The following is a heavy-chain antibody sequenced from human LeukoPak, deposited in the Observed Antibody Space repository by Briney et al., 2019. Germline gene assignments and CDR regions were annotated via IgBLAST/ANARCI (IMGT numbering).Heavy chain of an antibody. V-gene: IGHV3-48*04. J-gene: IGHJ4*02. CDR2: ISSSSSTV. Sequence: GESLKISCKGSGYSFTSYWIGWVRQMPGKGLEWVSYISSSSSTVYYADSVKGRFTISRDNAKNSLYLQMNSLRAEDTAIYYCARPYCVGDCYSPDYWGQGTLVTVSS. D-gene: IGHD2-21*02. CDR1: GYSFTSYW. CDR3: ARPYCVGDCYSPDY.